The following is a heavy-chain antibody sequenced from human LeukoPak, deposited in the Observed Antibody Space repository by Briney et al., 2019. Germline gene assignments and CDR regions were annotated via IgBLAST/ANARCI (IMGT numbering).Heavy chain of an antibody. D-gene: IGHD5-24*01. J-gene: IGHJ4*01. CDR2: RFNSGST. CDR1: GGSFSFDS. V-gene: IGHV4-4*07. Sequence: PSETLSLPCTVSGGSFSFDSWTGIRHSPGKGLEWIGWRFNSGSTSYNPSLKSRVTMSIDTSMNQFSLRLSSVTAADTAVYYCARRRDGYSIFDYWGHGTLVIVSS. CDR3: ARRRDGYSIFDY.